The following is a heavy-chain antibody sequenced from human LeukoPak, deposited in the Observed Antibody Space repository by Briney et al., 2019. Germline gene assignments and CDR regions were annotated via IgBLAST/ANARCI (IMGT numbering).Heavy chain of an antibody. CDR2: ISIYNGNT. Sequence: ASVKVSCKASGYTFTNYGISWVRQAPGQGLEWMGWISIYNGNTDYAQKLRGRVTMTTDTSTSTAYMELRSLRSDDTAVYYCARITYDFWSGYYMPDDPWGQGTLVTVTS. J-gene: IGHJ5*02. V-gene: IGHV1-18*01. CDR3: ARITYDFWSGYYMPDDP. D-gene: IGHD3-3*01. CDR1: GYTFTNYG.